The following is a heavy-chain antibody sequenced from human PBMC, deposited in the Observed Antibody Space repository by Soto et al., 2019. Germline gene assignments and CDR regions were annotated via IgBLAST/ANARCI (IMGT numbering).Heavy chain of an antibody. J-gene: IGHJ4*02. CDR1: AFTFSTYA. Sequence: QVQLVESGGGVVQPGRSLRLSCAASAFTFSTYAMXXXXXXXXXXXXXVAVIWYDGSNKYYADXVKGRFTISRDNSKXXXXXXXXXXXXXXXXXXXXXXXXXXXXXXXXXDCWGRGTLVTVSS. CDR2: IWYDGSNK. CDR3: XXXXXXXXXXXXXDC. V-gene: IGHV3-33*01.